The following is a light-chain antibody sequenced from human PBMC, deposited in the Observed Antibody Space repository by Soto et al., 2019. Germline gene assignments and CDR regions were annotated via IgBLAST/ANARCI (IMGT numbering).Light chain of an antibody. V-gene: IGLV2-14*01. CDR2: GVS. Sequence: QSVLTQPASVSGSPGQSITISCTGTSSDVGGYNYVSWYQQHPDKAPKLMIYGVSDRPSGVSNRFSGSKSGNTASLTISGLQAEDEADYYCSSYTSGSYVFGTGTKLTVL. CDR3: SSYTSGSYV. CDR1: SSDVGGYNY. J-gene: IGLJ1*01.